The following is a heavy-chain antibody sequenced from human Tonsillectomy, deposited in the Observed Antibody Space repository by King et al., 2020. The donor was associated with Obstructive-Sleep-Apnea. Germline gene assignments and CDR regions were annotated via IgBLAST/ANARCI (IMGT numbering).Heavy chain of an antibody. CDR2: ISWNSGSI. J-gene: IGHJ3*02. Sequence: VQLVESGGGLVQPGRSLRLSCAASGFTFDDYAMHWVRQAPGKGLEWVSGISWNSGSIGYADSVKGRFTISRDNAKNSLYLQMNSLRAEDTALYYCAKASMVRGVIIISYAFDIWGQGTMVTVSS. V-gene: IGHV3-9*01. CDR1: GFTFDDYA. D-gene: IGHD3-10*01. CDR3: AKASMVRGVIIISYAFDI.